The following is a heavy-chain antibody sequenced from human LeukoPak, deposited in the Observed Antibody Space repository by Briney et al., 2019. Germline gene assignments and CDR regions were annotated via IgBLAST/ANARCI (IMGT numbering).Heavy chain of an antibody. J-gene: IGHJ4*02. CDR3: AKVRDLSYYDSSGYPFDY. Sequence: GGSLRLSCAASGFTFSSYSMSWVRQAPGKGLEWVSAISGSGGSTYYADSVKGRFTISRDNSKNTLYLQMNSLRAEDTAVYYCAKVRDLSYYDSSGYPFDYWGQGTLVTVSS. D-gene: IGHD3-22*01. CDR1: GFTFSSYS. V-gene: IGHV3-23*01. CDR2: ISGSGGST.